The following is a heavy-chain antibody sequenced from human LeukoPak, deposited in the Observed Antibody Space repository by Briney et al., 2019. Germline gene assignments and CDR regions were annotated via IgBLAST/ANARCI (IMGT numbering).Heavy chain of an antibody. CDR1: GGSISSNY. CDR3: VPGSH. V-gene: IGHV3-7*02. J-gene: IGHJ4*02. CDR2: IKQDGSEK. D-gene: IGHD1-26*01. Sequence: ETLSLTCTVSGGSISSNYFWGWVRQAPGKGLEWVANIKQDGSEKYYVDSVRGRFTISRDNAKNSLYLQMNSLRAEDTAVYYCVPGSHWGQGTLVTVSS.